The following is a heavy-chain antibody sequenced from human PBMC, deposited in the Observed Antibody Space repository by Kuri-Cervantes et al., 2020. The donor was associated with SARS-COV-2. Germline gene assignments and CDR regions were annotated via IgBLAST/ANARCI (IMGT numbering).Heavy chain of an antibody. CDR1: GFTFSSYA. J-gene: IGHJ6*02. Sequence: GGSLRLSCAASGFTFSSYAMSWVRQAPGKGLEWVSAIDGSSGDTYYADSVKGRCTISRDNSKNTLYLQMNSLRAEDTAVYYCAKVDSSSSYYYYYGMDVWGQGTTVTDSS. D-gene: IGHD6-6*01. V-gene: IGHV3-23*01. CDR3: AKVDSSSSYYYYYGMDV. CDR2: IDGSSGDT.